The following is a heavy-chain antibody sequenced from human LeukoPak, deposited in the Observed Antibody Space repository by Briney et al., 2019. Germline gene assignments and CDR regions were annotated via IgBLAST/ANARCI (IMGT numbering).Heavy chain of an antibody. D-gene: IGHD3-3*01. CDR3: ASLPGHQYDFWSGPLPGFGP. J-gene: IGHJ5*02. V-gene: IGHV3-7*01. CDR1: GFTFSSYW. CDR2: IKQDGSEK. Sequence: PGGSLRLSCAASGFTFSSYWMSWVRQAPGKGLEWVANIKQDGSEKYYVDSVKGRFTISRDNAKNSLYLQMNSLRAEDTAVYYCASLPGHQYDFWSGPLPGFGPWGQGTLVTVSS.